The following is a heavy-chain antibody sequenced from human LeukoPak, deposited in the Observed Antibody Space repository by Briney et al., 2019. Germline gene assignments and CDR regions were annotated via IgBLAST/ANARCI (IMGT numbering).Heavy chain of an antibody. Sequence: GGSLRLSCAASGFTFSNYWMAWVRQAPGRELKWVANLEGNGRENTYVDSVRGRFTISRDNAKDSLFLQMDSLRAEDTAVYYCARDARSGDDYWGHGTLVTVSS. D-gene: IGHD2-15*01. V-gene: IGHV3-7*01. CDR1: GFTFSNYW. J-gene: IGHJ4*01. CDR3: ARDARSGDDY. CDR2: LEGNGREN.